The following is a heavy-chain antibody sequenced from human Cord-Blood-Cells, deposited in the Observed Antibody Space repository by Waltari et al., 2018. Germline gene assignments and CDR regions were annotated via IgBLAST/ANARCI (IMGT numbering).Heavy chain of an antibody. Sequence: QVQLQQWGAGLLKPSETLSLTCAVYGGSFSGYYWSWIRQPPGKGLEWIGEINHSGSTNDSPSLKGRVTISVDTSKNQFALKLSSVTAADTAVYYCARGRVTYYDFWSGGYYYYYMDVWGKGTTVTVSS. CDR2: INHSGST. V-gene: IGHV4-34*01. J-gene: IGHJ6*03. CDR1: GGSFSGYY. CDR3: ARGRVTYYDFWSGGYYYYYMDV. D-gene: IGHD3-3*01.